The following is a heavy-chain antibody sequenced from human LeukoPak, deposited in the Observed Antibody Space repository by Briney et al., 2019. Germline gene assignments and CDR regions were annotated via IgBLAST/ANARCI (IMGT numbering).Heavy chain of an antibody. D-gene: IGHD6-19*01. V-gene: IGHV3-11*04. CDR3: ARDLSSGWYNYYYMDV. J-gene: IGHJ6*03. CDR1: GFTFSDYY. CDR2: ISSSGSTI. Sequence: GGSLRLSCAASGFTFSDYYMSWIRQAPGKGLEWVSYISSSGSTIYYADSVKGRFTISRDNPKNSLYLQMNSLRAEDTAVYYCARDLSSGWYNYYYMDVWGKGTTVTVSS.